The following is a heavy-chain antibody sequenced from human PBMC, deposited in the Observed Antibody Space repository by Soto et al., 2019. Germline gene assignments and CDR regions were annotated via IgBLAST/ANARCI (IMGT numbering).Heavy chain of an antibody. Sequence: QVQLQQWGAGLLKPSETLSLTCAVYGGSFSGYYWTWIRQPPGTGLEWIGEINHSGSTNYNPSLKRRVTISVDTSKTQFSLKFTSVTAADTAVYYCARDKITGLFDYWGQGTLVIVSS. CDR1: GGSFSGYY. V-gene: IGHV4-34*01. CDR2: INHSGST. CDR3: ARDKITGLFDY. D-gene: IGHD2-8*02. J-gene: IGHJ4*02.